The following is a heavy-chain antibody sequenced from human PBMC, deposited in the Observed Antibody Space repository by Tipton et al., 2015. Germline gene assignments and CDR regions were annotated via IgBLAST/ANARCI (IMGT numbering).Heavy chain of an antibody. J-gene: IGHJ4*02. V-gene: IGHV5-51*01. D-gene: IGHD3-3*01. CDR2: IYPGDSDT. CDR3: VRSSESWSHPEY. Sequence: QLVQSGAEVKKPGESVKISCKGSGYSFVSYWIGWVRQMPGKGLEWMGIIYPGDSDTKYSPSFQGQVTMSADKSISTAYLQWSSLKASDTAIYYCVRSSESWSHPEYWGQGTLVTVSS. CDR1: GYSFVSYW.